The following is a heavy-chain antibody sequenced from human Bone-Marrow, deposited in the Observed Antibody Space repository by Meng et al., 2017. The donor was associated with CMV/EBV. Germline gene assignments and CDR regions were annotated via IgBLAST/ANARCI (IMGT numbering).Heavy chain of an antibody. V-gene: IGHV3-21*01. D-gene: IGHD3-22*01. J-gene: IGHJ4*02. CDR3: ARHGYYDSSGYGGYFDY. Sequence: GGSLRLSCAASGFTFSSYNMNWVRQAPRKGLEWVSSITSGSGHIYYADSVKGRFTISRDNANNSLYLQMNSLRAEDTAVYYCARHGYYDSSGYGGYFDYWGQGTLVTVSS. CDR2: ITSGSGHI. CDR1: GFTFSSYN.